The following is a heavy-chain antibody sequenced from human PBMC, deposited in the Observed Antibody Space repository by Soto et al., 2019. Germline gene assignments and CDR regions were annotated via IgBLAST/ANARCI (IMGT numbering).Heavy chain of an antibody. J-gene: IGHJ5*02. CDR1: CAALNSGNYY. CDR3: ARLRIATNNYKWFDP. Sequence: SETLSLTCSVSCAALNSGNYYWSWIRQVPGKGLEWIGHIYVTGAVDYNPSLRDRITISQDTSERQFSLNLRLVTAADAAVYYCARLRIATNNYKWFDPWGQGTLVTVSS. CDR2: IYVTGAV. V-gene: IGHV4-31*03. D-gene: IGHD2-21*01.